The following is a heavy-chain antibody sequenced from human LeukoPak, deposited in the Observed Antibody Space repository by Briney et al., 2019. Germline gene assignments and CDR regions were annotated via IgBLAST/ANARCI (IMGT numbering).Heavy chain of an antibody. J-gene: IGHJ6*03. CDR2: ISYDGSNK. CDR3: ARAFDTSWDYYYMDV. V-gene: IGHV3-30*04. CDR1: GFTFSNYA. Sequence: GGSLRLSCAASGFTFSNYAMYWVRQAPGKGLEWVAVISYDGSNKYYADTVKGRFTISRDNSKNTLYLQMNSLRAEDTAVYYCARAFDTSWDYYYMDVWGKGTTVTVSS. D-gene: IGHD2-2*01.